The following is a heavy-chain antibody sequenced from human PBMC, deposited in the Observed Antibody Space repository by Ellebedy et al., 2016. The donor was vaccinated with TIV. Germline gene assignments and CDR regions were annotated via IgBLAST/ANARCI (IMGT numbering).Heavy chain of an antibody. D-gene: IGHD3-10*01. J-gene: IGHJ4*02. CDR1: GVSISGYY. CDR2: IHYTWTT. Sequence: MPSETLSLTCTVSGVSISGYYWSWVRQPPGKGLEWIGYIHYTWTTNYNPPLKSRVTISLDTSKNKFSLNLNSVTAADTAVYYCTKPRGWPQPDFHYWGQGSLVTVSS. V-gene: IGHV4-59*01. CDR3: TKPRGWPQPDFHY.